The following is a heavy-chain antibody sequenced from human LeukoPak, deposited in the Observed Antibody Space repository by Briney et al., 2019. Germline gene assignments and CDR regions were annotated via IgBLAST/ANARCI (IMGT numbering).Heavy chain of an antibody. CDR3: AKDGRYSGSLNPGVAYMDV. J-gene: IGHJ6*03. V-gene: IGHV3-9*03. Sequence: PGGSLRLSCAASGFTFDDYALHWVRQAPGKGLEWVSGISWNSGSIGYADSVKGRFTISRDNAKNSLYLQMNSLRAEDMALYYCAKDGRYSGSLNPGVAYMDVWGKGTTVTVSS. D-gene: IGHD1-26*01. CDR1: GFTFDDYA. CDR2: ISWNSGSI.